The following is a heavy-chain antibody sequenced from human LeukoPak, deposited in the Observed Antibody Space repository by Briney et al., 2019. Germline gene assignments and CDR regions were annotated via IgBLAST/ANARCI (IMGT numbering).Heavy chain of an antibody. D-gene: IGHD2-2*01. J-gene: IGHJ4*02. CDR3: AAAMGFDY. CDR1: GFTFSSYA. Sequence: GGSLRLSCAASGFTFSSYAMSWFRQAPGKGLEWVSTIGGSGGSTHYADSVKGRFTISRDNSKHTLHLQMNSLRAEDTAVYYCAAAMGFDYWGQGTLVTVSS. V-gene: IGHV3-23*01. CDR2: IGGSGGST.